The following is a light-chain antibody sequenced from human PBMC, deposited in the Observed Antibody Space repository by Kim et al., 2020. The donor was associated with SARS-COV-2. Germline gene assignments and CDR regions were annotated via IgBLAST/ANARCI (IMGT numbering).Light chain of an antibody. CDR2: QVI. CDR3: SSYAGCNTPV. V-gene: IGLV2-8*01. J-gene: IGLJ2*01. CDR1: SSDVGGYDY. Sequence: QSALTQPPSASGSPGQSVTISCTGTSSDVGGYDYVSWYQQHPGKAPKLIIYQVIKRSSGVPDRFSGSKSGNTASLTVSGLQAEDEADYYCSSYAGCNTPVLGGGTQLTVL.